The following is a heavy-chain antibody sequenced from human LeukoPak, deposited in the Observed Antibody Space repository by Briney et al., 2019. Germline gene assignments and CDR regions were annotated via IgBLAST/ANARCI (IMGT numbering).Heavy chain of an antibody. CDR1: GFTFSSYS. Sequence: GGSLRLSCAASGFTFSSYSMNWVRQAPGKGLEWVSYISSSSSTIYYADSVKGRFTVSRDNAKNTLYLQVNNLRAEDTAVYYCARGPNSNWSGLDFWGQGTLLTVSS. D-gene: IGHD6-6*01. V-gene: IGHV3-48*04. CDR2: ISSSSSTI. CDR3: ARGPNSNWSGLDF. J-gene: IGHJ4*02.